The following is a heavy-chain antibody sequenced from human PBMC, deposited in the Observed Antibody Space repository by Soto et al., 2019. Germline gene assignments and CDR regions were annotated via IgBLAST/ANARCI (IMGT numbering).Heavy chain of an antibody. J-gene: IGHJ3*02. CDR1: GFSFSFSG. Sequence: QVHLVEVGGGVVQPGRSLRLSCAASGFSFSFSGMHWVRQAPGKGLEWVAVLGYDGTGEDYADSVKGRFTISRDNSKNTLYLQMDSLRDEDTAMYYCARGLTKVEGGAFDIWGQGTMVTVSS. CDR2: LGYDGTGE. D-gene: IGHD3-16*01. V-gene: IGHV3-33*01. CDR3: ARGLTKVEGGAFDI.